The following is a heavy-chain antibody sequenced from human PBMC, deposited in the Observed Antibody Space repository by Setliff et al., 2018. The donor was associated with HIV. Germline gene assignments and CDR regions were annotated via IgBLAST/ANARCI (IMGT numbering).Heavy chain of an antibody. J-gene: IGHJ2*01. Sequence: PSETLSLTCTVSGGSISTYYWSWIRQPPGKGLEWIGSIYFTGSSDNNPSLKSRVTLSVDTSKNHFSLNLRSVTAVDTAVYYCARSALWFGEADWCFDLWGRGALVTVSS. CDR1: GGSISTYY. CDR3: ARSALWFGEADWCFDL. V-gene: IGHV4-59*12. D-gene: IGHD3-10*01. CDR2: IYFTGSS.